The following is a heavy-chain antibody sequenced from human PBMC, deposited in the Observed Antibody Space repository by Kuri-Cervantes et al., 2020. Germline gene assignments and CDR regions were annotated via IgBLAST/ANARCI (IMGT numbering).Heavy chain of an antibody. D-gene: IGHD5-18*01. V-gene: IGHV3-7*01. CDR1: GFTFSNYW. Sequence: GESLKISCAASGFTFSNYWMSWVRQAPGKGLEWVANIKQDGSEKYYVDSVKGRFTISRDNAKNSLYLQMNSLRVEDTAVYYCARDVGYGAFDIWGQGTMVTVSS. J-gene: IGHJ3*02. CDR3: ARDVGYGAFDI. CDR2: IKQDGSEK.